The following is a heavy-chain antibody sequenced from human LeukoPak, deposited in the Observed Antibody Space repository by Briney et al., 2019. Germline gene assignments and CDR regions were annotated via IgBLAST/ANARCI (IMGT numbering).Heavy chain of an antibody. V-gene: IGHV4-39*01. CDR2: VSYSGSA. Sequence: SETLSLTCTVSGGSISNNTLYWGWIRQPPGKGLEWLGSVSYSGSAYYSPSLKSRVTISADMSKNQVSLKVSSVTAADTSMYFCATQSSRFYFDFWGQGALVTVSS. CDR1: GGSISNNTLY. CDR3: ATQSSRFYFDF. D-gene: IGHD6-19*01. J-gene: IGHJ4*02.